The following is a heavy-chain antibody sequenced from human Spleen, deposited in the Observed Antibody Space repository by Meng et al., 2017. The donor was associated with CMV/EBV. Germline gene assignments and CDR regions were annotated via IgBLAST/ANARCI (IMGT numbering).Heavy chain of an antibody. D-gene: IGHD2-2*02. V-gene: IGHV3-30*09. J-gene: IGHJ4*02. CDR3: ATYSRAPAALLAYFNY. CDR2: ISYDGNNK. CDR1: FSFHNYA. Sequence: FSFHNYAMHWVRQAPGKRPEWVAVISYDGNNKHYADFVKGRFAVSRDNHKNILYLQMNGLRTEDTAVYYCATYSRAPAALLAYFNYWGLGALVTVSS.